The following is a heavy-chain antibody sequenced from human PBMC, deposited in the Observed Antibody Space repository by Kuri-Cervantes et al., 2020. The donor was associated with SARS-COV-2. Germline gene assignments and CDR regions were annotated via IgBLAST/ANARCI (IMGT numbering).Heavy chain of an antibody. V-gene: IGHV1-18*04. Sequence: ASVKVSCKASGHTFTYRYLHWVRQAPGQGLEWMGWISAYNGNTNYAQKLQGRVTMATDTSTSTAYMELRSLRSDDTAVDYCARLFHNGWFDPWGQGTLVTVSS. CDR1: GHTFTYRY. CDR2: ISAYNGNT. J-gene: IGHJ5*02. D-gene: IGHD1-1*01. CDR3: ARLFHNGWFDP.